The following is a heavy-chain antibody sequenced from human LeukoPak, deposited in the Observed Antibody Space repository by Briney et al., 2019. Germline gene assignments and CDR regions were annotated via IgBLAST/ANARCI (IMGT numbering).Heavy chain of an antibody. CDR2: ICDSGST. Sequence: SETLSLTCTVSGGSISSGGYYWSWIRQHPGKGLEWIGYICDSGSTGYSPCLKSGVTISVDTSKNRFYLKLSSVTAADTAVYYCARGYSGRTNHDAFDIWGQGTMVTVSS. CDR3: ARGYSGRTNHDAFDI. CDR1: GGSISSGGYY. D-gene: IGHD5-12*01. J-gene: IGHJ3*02. V-gene: IGHV4-31*03.